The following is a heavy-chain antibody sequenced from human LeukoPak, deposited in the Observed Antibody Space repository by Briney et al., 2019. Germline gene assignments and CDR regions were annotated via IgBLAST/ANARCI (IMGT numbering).Heavy chain of an antibody. Sequence: SETLSLTCNVSNGSITSYYWGWVRQPPGQGLEFIGYIHYSGSTNYNPSLKSRVAISAEKSKNQFSLKLSSVTAADTPLVFFVESIASRAETFFYTWGQGKMGTASS. CDR3: VESIASRAETFFYT. V-gene: IGHV4-59*01. J-gene: IGHJ3*02. CDR2: IHYSGST. CDR1: NGSITSYY. D-gene: IGHD6-6*01.